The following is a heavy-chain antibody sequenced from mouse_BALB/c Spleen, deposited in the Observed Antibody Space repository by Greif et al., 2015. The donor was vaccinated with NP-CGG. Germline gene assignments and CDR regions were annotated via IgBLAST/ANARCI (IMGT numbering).Heavy chain of an antibody. CDR2: IYPYNGGT. CDR1: GYTFTDYN. D-gene: IGHD1-1*01. CDR3: ARGGYYGSSYPFAY. Sequence: VQLQQSGPELVKPGASVKISCKASGYTFTDYNMHWVKQSHGKSLEWIGYIYPYNGGTGYNQKFKSKATLTVDNSSSTAYMELRSLTSEDSAVYYCARGGYYGSSYPFAYWGQGTLVTVSA. J-gene: IGHJ3*01. V-gene: IGHV1S29*02.